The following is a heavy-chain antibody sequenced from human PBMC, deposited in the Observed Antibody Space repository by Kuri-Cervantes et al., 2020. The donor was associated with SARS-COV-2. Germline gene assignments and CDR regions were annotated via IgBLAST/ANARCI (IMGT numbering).Heavy chain of an antibody. D-gene: IGHD6-13*01. CDR1: GFTFSSYG. V-gene: IGHV3-30*02. CDR2: IRYDGSNK. Sequence: GGSLRLSCAASGFTFSSYGMHWVRQAPGKGLEWVAFIRYDGSNKYYADSVKGRFTISRDNSKNTLYLQMNSLRAEDTAVYYCAKDGVAAAVYHYYYYYGMDVWGQGTTVTVSS. CDR3: AKDGVAAAVYHYYYYYGMDV. J-gene: IGHJ6*02.